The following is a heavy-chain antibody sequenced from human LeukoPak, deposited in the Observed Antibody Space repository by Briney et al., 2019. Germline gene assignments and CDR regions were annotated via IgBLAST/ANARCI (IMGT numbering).Heavy chain of an antibody. J-gene: IGHJ5*02. CDR2: ISSSGSTI. CDR3: ARMQYGRPNYCFDA. Sequence: GGSLRLSCAASGFTFSDYYMSWVRQAPGKGLEWVSCISSSGSTIYYAHSLKGRFTISRDNAKNQLYLQMNSVTAEDTAVYYCARMQYGRPNYCFDAWGQGTMVTVAS. CDR1: GFTFSDYY. D-gene: IGHD1-26*01. V-gene: IGHV3-11*01.